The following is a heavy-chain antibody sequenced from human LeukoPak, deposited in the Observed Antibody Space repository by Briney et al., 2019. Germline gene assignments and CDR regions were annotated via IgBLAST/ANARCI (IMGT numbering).Heavy chain of an antibody. CDR1: GGSISSYY. V-gene: IGHV4-4*09. CDR3: ARVGWELPFFD. D-gene: IGHD3-3*01. J-gene: IGHJ4*02. Sequence: PSETLSLTCTVSGGSISSYYWSWIRQPPGKGLEWIGYIYTSGSTNYSPSLKSRVSISLDTPKNQFSLRLSSVTAADTAVYYCARVGWELPFFDWGRGTLVTVSS. CDR2: IYTSGST.